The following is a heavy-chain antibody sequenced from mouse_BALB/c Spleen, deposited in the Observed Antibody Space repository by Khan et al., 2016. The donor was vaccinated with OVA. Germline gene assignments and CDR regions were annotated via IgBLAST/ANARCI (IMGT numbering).Heavy chain of an antibody. CDR2: IWGDGST. D-gene: IGHD1-1*01. CDR3: ARELRLGGFAY. Sequence: QVQLKESGPGLVAPSQSLSITCTVSGFSLTGYGINWVRQPPGKGLEWLGMIWGDGSTDYNSALKSRLAISKDNSKSQVFLKMNSLQTDDTARYFCARELRLGGFAYWGQGTLTVSA. CDR1: GFSLTGYG. J-gene: IGHJ3*01. V-gene: IGHV2-6-7*01.